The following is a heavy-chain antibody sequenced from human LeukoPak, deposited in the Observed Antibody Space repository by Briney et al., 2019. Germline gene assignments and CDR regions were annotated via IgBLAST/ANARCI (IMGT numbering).Heavy chain of an antibody. J-gene: IGHJ4*02. D-gene: IGHD6-13*01. Sequence: GGSLRHSCAASGFAFRTSVMSWVRSAPGKGLEWVSSLGSTGSTYYIDSVKGRFSISRDYSQNTLYLEMNSLRAEDTATYFCATVRYASAWYLFDHWGRGTLVAVSS. V-gene: IGHV3-23*01. CDR2: LGSTGST. CDR3: ATVRYASAWYLFDH. CDR1: GFAFRTSV.